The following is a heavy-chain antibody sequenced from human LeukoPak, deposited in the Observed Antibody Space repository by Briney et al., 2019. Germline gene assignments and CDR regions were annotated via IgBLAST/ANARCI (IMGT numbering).Heavy chain of an antibody. CDR1: GFTLSTYE. D-gene: IGHD2-15*01. CDR2: ITSSGSPT. V-gene: IGHV3-48*03. J-gene: IGHJ3*02. Sequence: GGSLRLSCAASGFTLSTYEMTWVRQAPGKGLEWISFITSSGSPTFYADSVKGRFTIFRDTAKNSLFLQMNNLRGEDTAVYYCARDISSSTRAFNIWGQGTMVTVS. CDR3: ARDISSSTRAFNI.